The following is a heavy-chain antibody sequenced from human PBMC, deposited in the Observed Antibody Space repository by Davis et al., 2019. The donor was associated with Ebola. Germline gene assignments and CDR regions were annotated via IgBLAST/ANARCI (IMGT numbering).Heavy chain of an antibody. Sequence: MPSETLSLTCTVSGGSISSYYWSWIRQPPGKGLEWIGYIYYSGSTNYNPSLNSRVTISKDTSRNQFSLELRSVTAADTAVYYCAALFSGSYLAYVDVWGLGTVVTVSS. CDR3: AALFSGSYLAYVDV. CDR2: IYYSGST. D-gene: IGHD1-26*01. V-gene: IGHV4-59*01. J-gene: IGHJ4*02. CDR1: GGSISSYY.